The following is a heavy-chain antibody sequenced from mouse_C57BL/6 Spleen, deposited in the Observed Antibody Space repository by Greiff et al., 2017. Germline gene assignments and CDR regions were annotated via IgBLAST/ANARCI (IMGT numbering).Heavy chain of an antibody. J-gene: IGHJ2*01. CDR3: ARGYYGGNFDY. Sequence: EVQLQQSGPELVKPGASVKISCKASGYTFTDYYMNWVKQSHGKSLEWIGDINPNNGGTSYNQKFKGKATLTVDKSSSTAYMELRSLTSEDSAVYYCARGYYGGNFDYWGQGTTLTVSS. CDR2: INPNNGGT. CDR1: GYTFTDYY. V-gene: IGHV1-26*01. D-gene: IGHD1-1*01.